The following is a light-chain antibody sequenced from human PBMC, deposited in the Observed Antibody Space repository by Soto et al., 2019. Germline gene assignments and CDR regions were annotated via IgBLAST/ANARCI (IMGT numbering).Light chain of an antibody. V-gene: IGKV1-13*02. CDR2: DAS. CDR3: LQFHSDPHL. J-gene: IGKJ3*01. CDR1: QGIMNA. Sequence: AIPLTQSPSSLSASVGDRVTITCRSSQGIMNALAWYQQKPGKPPRLLIYDASILERGVPSRFSGSGSGTEFTLTLSSLQPEDFATYYCLQFHSDPHLFGPGTPVDI.